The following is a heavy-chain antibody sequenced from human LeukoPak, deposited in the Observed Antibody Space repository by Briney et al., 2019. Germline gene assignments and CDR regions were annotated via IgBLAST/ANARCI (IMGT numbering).Heavy chain of an antibody. J-gene: IGHJ4*02. Sequence: GASVKVSCKASGYTFAGYYLHWVRQAPGQGLEWMGWINPNSGVTNFAQRFQGRVTMTRDTSISTAYMELSRLTSDDTAVYYCARDNGMGYYGGSGYFDYWGQGTLVTVSS. CDR1: GYTFAGYY. D-gene: IGHD1-26*01. V-gene: IGHV1-2*02. CDR3: ARDNGMGYYGGSGYFDY. CDR2: INPNSGVT.